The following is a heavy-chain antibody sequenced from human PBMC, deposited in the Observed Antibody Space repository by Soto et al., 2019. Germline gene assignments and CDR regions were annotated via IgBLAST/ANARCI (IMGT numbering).Heavy chain of an antibody. J-gene: IGHJ4*02. CDR1: GFTFRSYV. CDR2: TSYDGSDK. Sequence: QVQLVESGGGVVQPGTSLRVSCVGSGFTFRSYVIHWVRQAPGKGLEWVALTSYDGSDKYYDDSVRGRFTISRDNSRNTVDLQTDSLRLEETALYYCARWGTTGGLDVWGQGTLVSVSS. V-gene: IGHV3-30*19. D-gene: IGHD3-16*01. CDR3: ARWGTTGGLDV.